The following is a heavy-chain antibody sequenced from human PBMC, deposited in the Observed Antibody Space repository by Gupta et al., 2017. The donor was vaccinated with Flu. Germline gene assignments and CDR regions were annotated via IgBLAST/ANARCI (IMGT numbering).Heavy chain of an antibody. Sequence: GLEWLTSITGSGGETYFADSGKGRLTISRNNSKNAVYLQVNSLRAEDTAVYYCAKSTHYCGSSSCYTWGLDYWGQGTLVTVSS. V-gene: IGHV3-23*01. J-gene: IGHJ4*02. CDR2: ITGSGGET. D-gene: IGHD2-2*02. CDR3: AKSTHYCGSSSCYTWGLDY.